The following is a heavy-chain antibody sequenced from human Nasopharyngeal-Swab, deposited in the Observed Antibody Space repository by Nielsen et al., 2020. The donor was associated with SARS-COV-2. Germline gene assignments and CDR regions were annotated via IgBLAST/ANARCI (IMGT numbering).Heavy chain of an antibody. CDR1: GGSISPYY. CDR2: ISYSGST. Sequence: GSLRLSCTVSGGSISPYYWSWIRRPPGKGLDWIGYISYSGSTNYNPSLKSRVTISVDTSKKQFSLRLSSLTAADTAVYYCARHAPPVYYYYMDVWGKGTTVTVS. V-gene: IGHV4-59*08. CDR3: ARHAPPVYYYYMDV. J-gene: IGHJ6*03.